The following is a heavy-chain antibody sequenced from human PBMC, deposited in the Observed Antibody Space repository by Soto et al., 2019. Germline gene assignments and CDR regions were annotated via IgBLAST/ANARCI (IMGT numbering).Heavy chain of an antibody. CDR3: ARNGERDLGLNYYFYYGMDV. CDR1: DYIFTTYG. V-gene: IGHV1-18*01. Sequence: QMQLVQSGAEVKKPGASVTVSCKASDYIFTTYGISWVRQAPGQGLEWMGWVSPYSNITNYAQKFQGRVTMTTETSTRTAYMELRSLRSDDTAMYYCARNGERDLGLNYYFYYGMDVRGQGTSVTLSS. CDR2: VSPYSNIT. D-gene: IGHD3-10*01. J-gene: IGHJ6*02.